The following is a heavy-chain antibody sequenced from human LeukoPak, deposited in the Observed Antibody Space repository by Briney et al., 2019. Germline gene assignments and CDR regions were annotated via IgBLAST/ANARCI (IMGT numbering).Heavy chain of an antibody. Sequence: WASVKVSCKASGYTFTSYYMHWVRQAPGQGLEWMGIINPSGGSTSYAQKFQGRVTMTRDTSTSTVYMELSSLRPEDTAVYYCARELGWLLRTPPILQEDYWGQGTLVTVSS. V-gene: IGHV1-46*01. CDR2: INPSGGST. J-gene: IGHJ4*02. CDR1: GYTFTSYY. D-gene: IGHD5-24*01. CDR3: ARELGWLLRTPPILQEDY.